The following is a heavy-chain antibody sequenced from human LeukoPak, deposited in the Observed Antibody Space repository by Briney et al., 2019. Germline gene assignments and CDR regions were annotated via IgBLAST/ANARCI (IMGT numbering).Heavy chain of an antibody. Sequence: GGSLRLSCVTSGFTFTNHWMSWVRQAPGKGLEWVANIREDGGHTSYVDSVKGRFTISRDNAKNSLYLQMNSLRVEDTAVYYCASRKVGTPDYFDYWGQGTLVTVSS. CDR1: GFTFTNHW. D-gene: IGHD4-23*01. CDR2: IREDGGHT. V-gene: IGHV3-7*01. J-gene: IGHJ4*02. CDR3: ASRKVGTPDYFDY.